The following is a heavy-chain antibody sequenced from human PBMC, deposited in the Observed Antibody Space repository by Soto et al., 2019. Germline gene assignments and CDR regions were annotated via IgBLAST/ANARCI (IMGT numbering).Heavy chain of an antibody. CDR1: GYPFIKYG. V-gene: IGHV1-18*04. CDR3: ATSYETGFDP. J-gene: IGHJ5*02. CDR2: IKVDSGYT. D-gene: IGHD5-12*01. Sequence: QLQLVQSAAEVKKPGASVRVSCKAYGYPFIKYGISWIRQAPEQGLEWMGWIKVDSGYTNYAQKFPGRVPMTADTSSDTAFMELRSLRLDDTAVYFCATSYETGFDPWGQGTLVSVSS.